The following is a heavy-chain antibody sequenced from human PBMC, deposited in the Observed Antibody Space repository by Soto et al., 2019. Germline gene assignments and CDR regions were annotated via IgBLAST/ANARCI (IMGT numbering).Heavy chain of an antibody. CDR1: GYTFSDYH. V-gene: IGHV1-2*02. D-gene: IGHD6-6*01. CDR2: INPNSGVT. CDR3: ARDKSLVYGMDV. J-gene: IGHJ6*02. Sequence: RASVKVSCKASGYTFSDYHIHWVRQAPGQWLEWMGWINPNSGVTKSARKFQGRITMTRDTPINTAYMELSSLKSDDTAVYYCARDKSLVYGMDVWGQGTTVTVSS.